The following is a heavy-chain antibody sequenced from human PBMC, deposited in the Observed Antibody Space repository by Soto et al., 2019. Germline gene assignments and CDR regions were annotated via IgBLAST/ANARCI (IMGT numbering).Heavy chain of an antibody. V-gene: IGHV3-30*18. J-gene: IGHJ6*02. Sequence: QVHLVESGGGVVQPGRSLRLSCAASGFTFRNYGMHWVRQAPGKGLEWVSSISIDGSNENYADPVKGRFTISKDNSKDTLYLHLNSLRDEDAAVYYCAKEWGKYSSSFYGLDVWGQGTTVTVSS. CDR3: AKEWGKYSSSFYGLDV. CDR1: GFTFRNYG. CDR2: ISIDGSNE. D-gene: IGHD6-6*01.